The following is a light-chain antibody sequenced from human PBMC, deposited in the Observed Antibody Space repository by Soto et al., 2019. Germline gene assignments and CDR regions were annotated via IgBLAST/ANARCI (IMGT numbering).Light chain of an antibody. Sequence: IQLTQSPSTLPASVGDRVTLTCRASQSISNWLAWYQQKPGTAPKLLIYHASILETAVPSRFSGNGSGTEFTHTISSLQPGDFATYYCQQYNSYSFGQGSRVEIK. V-gene: IGKV1-5*01. CDR2: HAS. CDR1: QSISNW. CDR3: QQYNSYS. J-gene: IGKJ1*01.